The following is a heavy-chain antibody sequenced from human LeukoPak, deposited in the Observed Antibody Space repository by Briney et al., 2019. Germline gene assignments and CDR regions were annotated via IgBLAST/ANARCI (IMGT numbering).Heavy chain of an antibody. CDR3: ARGLDYDILTGYFRDY. CDR1: GYTFTGYY. Sequence: ASVKVSCKASGYTFTGYYMHWVRQAPGQGLEWMGRINPNSGGTNYAQKFQDRVTMTRDTSISTAYMELSRLRSDDTAVYYCARGLDYDILTGYFRDYWGQGTLVTVSS. CDR2: INPNSGGT. D-gene: IGHD3-9*01. V-gene: IGHV1-2*06. J-gene: IGHJ4*02.